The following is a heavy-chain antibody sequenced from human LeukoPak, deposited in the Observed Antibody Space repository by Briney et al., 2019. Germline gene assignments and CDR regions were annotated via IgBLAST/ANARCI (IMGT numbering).Heavy chain of an antibody. J-gene: IGHJ3*02. D-gene: IGHD2-15*01. CDR2: ISWNSGSI. Sequence: GGSLRLSCAASGFTFDDYAMHWVRQAPGKGLEWVSGISWNSGSIGYADSVKGRFTISRDNAKNSLYLQMNSLRAEDTALYNCAKSYCSGGSCYSVHDAFDIWGQGTMVTVSS. CDR1: GFTFDDYA. CDR3: AKSYCSGGSCYSVHDAFDI. V-gene: IGHV3-9*01.